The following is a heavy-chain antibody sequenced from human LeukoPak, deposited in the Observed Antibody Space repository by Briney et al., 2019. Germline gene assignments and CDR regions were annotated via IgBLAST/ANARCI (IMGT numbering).Heavy chain of an antibody. V-gene: IGHV1-69*01. CDR3: ARDSGGTSCYDY. J-gene: IGHJ4*02. Sequence: SVKVSCKASLGTFSSYAISWVRQAPGQGREWMGGIIHIFGTANYAQKFQGRVTITADESTNTAYMALSSLRSGDTAVYACARDSGGTSCYDYWGQGTLVTVSS. CDR1: LGTFSSYA. D-gene: IGHD2-2*01. CDR2: IIHIFGTA.